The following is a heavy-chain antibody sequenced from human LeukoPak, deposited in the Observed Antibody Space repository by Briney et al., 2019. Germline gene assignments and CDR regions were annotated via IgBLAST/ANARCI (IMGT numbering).Heavy chain of an antibody. CDR2: ISDSGGST. V-gene: IGHV3-23*01. CDR1: GFTFSSYA. J-gene: IGHJ4*02. Sequence: GGSLRLSCAASGFTFSSYAMSWVRQAPGKGLEWVSAISDSGGSTYYADSVKGRFTISRDNSKNMLYLQMNSLRAEDTAVYYCAKVIVVVVPATKLDYWGQGTLVTVSS. CDR3: AKVIVVVVPATKLDY. D-gene: IGHD2-15*01.